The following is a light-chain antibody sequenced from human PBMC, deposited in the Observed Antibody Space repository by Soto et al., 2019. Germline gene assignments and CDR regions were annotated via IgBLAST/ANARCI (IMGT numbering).Light chain of an antibody. Sequence: IQLTHSPSSLSASVGDGVTVTCRASQGIGTYLVWYQQKSGKAPTVLIYASSTLQTGVPSRFSGSGSGKDFSLTISSLHPEHAATYYCPQVDSYPRTIGQGTQVDIX. V-gene: IGKV1-9*01. CDR2: ASS. J-gene: IGKJ1*01. CDR3: PQVDSYPRT. CDR1: QGIGTY.